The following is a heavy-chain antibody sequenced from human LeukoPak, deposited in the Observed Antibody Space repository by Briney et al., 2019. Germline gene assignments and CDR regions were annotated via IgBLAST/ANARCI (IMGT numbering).Heavy chain of an antibody. J-gene: IGHJ4*02. CDR3: ARDDNWGFDY. CDR1: GFAFSDFS. V-gene: IGHV3-21*05. CDR2: IRGSGSGM. D-gene: IGHD7-27*01. Sequence: GGSLGLSCAASGFAFSDFSMNWVRQAPGKGLEGVANIRGSGSGMGRGNYYADSVQGRFTISRDNAKNSLYLQMNSLRAEDTAFYYCARDDNWGFDYWGQGALVTVSS.